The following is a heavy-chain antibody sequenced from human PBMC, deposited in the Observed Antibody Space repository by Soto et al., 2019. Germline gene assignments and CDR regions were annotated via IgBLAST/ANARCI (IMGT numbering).Heavy chain of an antibody. D-gene: IGHD3-16*01. CDR3: AGLLDSWGEPHYFDS. J-gene: IGHJ4*02. Sequence: PGESLKISCQTAGYPFSSNWIGWVRQVPGKGLEWVGIIYPGDSETRYGPSFQGQVTISADRSLNTAYLQWNSLQASDTAIYYCAGLLDSWGEPHYFDSWGQGTMVTVSS. CDR2: IYPGDSET. CDR1: GYPFSSNW. V-gene: IGHV5-51*01.